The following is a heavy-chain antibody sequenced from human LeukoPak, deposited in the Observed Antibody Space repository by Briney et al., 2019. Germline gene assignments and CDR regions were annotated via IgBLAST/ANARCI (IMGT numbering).Heavy chain of an antibody. D-gene: IGHD1-1*01. CDR1: GFTFSKYW. V-gene: IGHV3-7*01. Sequence: GGSLRLSCAPSGFTFSKYWMTWVRQPPGKGLEWVANIKQDGSAEYYVDSVKGRFTISKDNAKSSLYLQMNSLRAEDTAVYYCARHIDWKFDYWGQGTLVTVSS. J-gene: IGHJ4*02. CDR3: ARHIDWKFDY. CDR2: IKQDGSAE.